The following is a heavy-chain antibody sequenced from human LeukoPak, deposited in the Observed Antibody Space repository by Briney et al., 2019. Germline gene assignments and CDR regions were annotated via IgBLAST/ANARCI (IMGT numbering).Heavy chain of an antibody. J-gene: IGHJ4*02. CDR2: IKQDGSEK. Sequence: GGSLRLSCAASGFTFSSYWMSWVRQAPGKGLEWVANIKQDGSEKYYVDSVRGRFTISRDNAKNSLYLQMNSLRAEDTAVYYCARDWASDTAMVPTFDYWGQGTLVTVSS. V-gene: IGHV3-7*01. CDR3: ARDWASDTAMVPTFDY. CDR1: GFTFSSYW. D-gene: IGHD5-18*01.